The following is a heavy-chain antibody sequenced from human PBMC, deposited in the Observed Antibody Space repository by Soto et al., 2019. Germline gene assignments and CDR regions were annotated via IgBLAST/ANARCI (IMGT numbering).Heavy chain of an antibody. D-gene: IGHD2-8*01. J-gene: IGHJ6*02. V-gene: IGHV1-69*13. CDR3: ARVRCFNGLCHTADYGMDV. CDR2: IIPISGTT. CDR1: GDVFRSYG. Sequence: SVTVSCKASGDVFRSYGINWVRQAPGQGLEWMGGIIPISGTTNYAQKFQGRVAITADESTDTVYMELSRLRSEDTAVYFCARVRCFNGLCHTADYGMDVWGQGTTVTVSS.